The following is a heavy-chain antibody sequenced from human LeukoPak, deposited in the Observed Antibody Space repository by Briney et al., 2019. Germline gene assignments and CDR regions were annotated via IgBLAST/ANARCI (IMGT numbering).Heavy chain of an antibody. V-gene: IGHV4-61*01. CDR1: GGSVSSESYY. Sequence: PSETLSLTCTVSGGSVSSESYYWGWIRQPPGKGLEWIGNIYHTGRIDNNPSLKSRVTMSLDTSKNQFSLKLTSVTAADTAVYFCARVLAVPGTPFDYWGQGTLFTVSS. CDR2: IYHTGRI. D-gene: IGHD6-19*01. CDR3: ARVLAVPGTPFDY. J-gene: IGHJ4*02.